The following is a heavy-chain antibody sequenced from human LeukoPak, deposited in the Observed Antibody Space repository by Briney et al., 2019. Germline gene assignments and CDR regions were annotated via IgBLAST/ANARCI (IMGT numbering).Heavy chain of an antibody. D-gene: IGHD1-20*01. CDR2: ISYDGSNK. V-gene: IGHV3-30*03. J-gene: IGHJ4*02. Sequence: PGGSLRLSCAASGFTFSSYGMHWVRQAPGKGLEWVAVISYDGSNKYYADSVKGRFTISRDNSKNTLYLQMNSLRAEDTAVYYCITGRFDYWGQGTLVTVSS. CDR3: ITGRFDY. CDR1: GFTFSSYG.